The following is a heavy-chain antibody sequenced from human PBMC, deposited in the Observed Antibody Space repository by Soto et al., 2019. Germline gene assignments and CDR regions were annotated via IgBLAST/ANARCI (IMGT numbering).Heavy chain of an antibody. CDR1: GFTFSNAW. J-gene: IGHJ3*02. V-gene: IGHV3-15*07. CDR3: TTDGSGGDCYYDCAFDI. CDR2: IKSKTDGGTT. Sequence: GGSLRLSCAASGFTFSNAWMNWVRQAPGKGLEWVGRIKSKTDGGTTDYAAPVKGRFTISRDDSKNTLYLQMNSLKTEDTAVYHRTTDGSGGDCYYDCAFDIWGQGTMVTVSS. D-gene: IGHD2-21*02.